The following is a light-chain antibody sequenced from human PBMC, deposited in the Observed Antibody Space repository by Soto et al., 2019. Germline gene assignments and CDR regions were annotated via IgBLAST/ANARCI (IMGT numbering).Light chain of an antibody. CDR1: QSVSSN. V-gene: IGKV3-15*01. CDR2: GAF. J-gene: IGKJ5*01. Sequence: EIEMTQSPATLSVSPGERATLSCRASQSVSSNLAWYQQKPGQAPRLLIYGAFTRATGIPARFSGSGSETEFTLTISSLHSEDIAVYYCQQYNKWPPITFGQGTRLEIK. CDR3: QQYNKWPPIT.